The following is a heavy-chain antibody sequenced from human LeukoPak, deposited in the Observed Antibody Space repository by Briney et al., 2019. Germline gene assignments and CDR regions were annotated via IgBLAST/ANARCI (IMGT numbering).Heavy chain of an antibody. D-gene: IGHD3-16*02. V-gene: IGHV3-48*03. CDR2: ISSRGDTI. CDR1: GFIFSNYE. Sequence: GGSLRLSCAASGFIFSNYEMNWVRQAPGKGLEWVSYISSRGDTIYYADSVRGRFTISRDNAENSLYLQMNSLRVEDTAIYYCARGTYDYVWGTYLAYWGQGILVTVSS. CDR3: ARGTYDYVWGTYLAY. J-gene: IGHJ4*02.